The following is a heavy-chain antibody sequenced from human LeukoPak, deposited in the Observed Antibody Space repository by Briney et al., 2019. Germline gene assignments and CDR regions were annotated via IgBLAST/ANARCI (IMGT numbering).Heavy chain of an antibody. D-gene: IGHD5-12*01. J-gene: IGHJ3*02. Sequence: GGSLRLSCAASGFTFSDYYMSWIRQAPGKGLEWVSSISSSSSYIYYADSVKGRFTISRDNAKNSLYLQMNSLRAEDTAVYYCARDTFSGYANDAFDIWGQGTMVTVSS. CDR2: ISSSSSYI. CDR3: ARDTFSGYANDAFDI. CDR1: GFTFSDYY. V-gene: IGHV3-11*06.